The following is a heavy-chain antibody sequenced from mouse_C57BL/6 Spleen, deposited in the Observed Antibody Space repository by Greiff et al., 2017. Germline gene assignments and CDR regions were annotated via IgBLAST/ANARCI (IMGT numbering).Heavy chain of an antibody. V-gene: IGHV1-69*01. D-gene: IGHD1-1*01. CDR2: IDPSDSYT. CDR3: ARGFTTVVVDY. J-gene: IGHJ2*01. CDR1: GYTFTSYW. Sequence: QVQLQQPGAELVMPGASVKLSCKASGYTFTSYWMHWVKQRHGQGLEWIGEIDPSDSYTNYNQKFKGKSTLTVNKSSSTAYMQLSSLTSADAAVYDCARGFTTVVVDYWGQGTTLTVSS.